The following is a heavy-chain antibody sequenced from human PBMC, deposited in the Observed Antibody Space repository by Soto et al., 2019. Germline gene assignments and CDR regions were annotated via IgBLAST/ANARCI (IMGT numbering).Heavy chain of an antibody. D-gene: IGHD2-2*02. CDR1: GFTFDTFA. V-gene: IGHV3-23*01. Sequence: EVQLLESGGGLVQPGGSLRLSCAASGFTFDTFAMRWVRQTPQRGLEWVSAISASGTGTLYTDSVKGRFTISRDDSKNKVYLQMNSLRAEDSAVYYCVKPANCGSTSCYRVWFDPWGQGTLVTVSS. J-gene: IGHJ5*02. CDR3: VKPANCGSTSCYRVWFDP. CDR2: ISASGTGT.